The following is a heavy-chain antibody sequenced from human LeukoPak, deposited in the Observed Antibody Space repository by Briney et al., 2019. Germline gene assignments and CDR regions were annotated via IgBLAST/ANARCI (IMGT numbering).Heavy chain of an antibody. CDR1: GGSISSSSYS. D-gene: IGHD5-12*01. Sequence: PSETLSLTCTVSGGSISSSSYSWGWIRQPPGKGLEWIGSIYYSGSTYYNPSLKSRVTISVDTSKNQFSLKLSYVTAADTAVYYCARHWSGYDYGVEPDYWGQGTLVTVSS. J-gene: IGHJ4*02. CDR3: ARHWSGYDYGVEPDY. V-gene: IGHV4-39*01. CDR2: IYYSGST.